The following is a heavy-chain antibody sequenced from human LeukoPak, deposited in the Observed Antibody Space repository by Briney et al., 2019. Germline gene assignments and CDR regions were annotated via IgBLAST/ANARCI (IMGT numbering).Heavy chain of an antibody. D-gene: IGHD6-13*01. CDR3: ARGPRSSSSWYLPPLRYGMDV. CDR1: GGSFSGYY. J-gene: IGHJ6*02. Sequence: SETLSLTCAVYGGSFSGYYWSWIRQPLGKGLEWIGEINHSGSTNYNPSLKSRVTISVDTSKNQFSLKLSSVTAADTAVYYCARGPRSSSSWYLPPLRYGMDVWGQGTTVTVSS. CDR2: INHSGST. V-gene: IGHV4-34*01.